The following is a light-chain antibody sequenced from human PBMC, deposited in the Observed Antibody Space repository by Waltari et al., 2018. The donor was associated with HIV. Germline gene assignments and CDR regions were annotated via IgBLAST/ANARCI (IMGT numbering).Light chain of an antibody. CDR3: TSYAGRDNLV. CDR1: RRDVAENDY. CDR2: EVS. Sequence: QSAVTQPPLASGSPGPSVSISCPGTRRDVAENDYVSWYQQHPGKAPKVMIYEVSKRPSGVPDWFSGSKSGNTASLTVSGLQAEDEADYFCTSYAGRDNLVFGGGTKLTV. J-gene: IGLJ2*01. V-gene: IGLV2-8*01.